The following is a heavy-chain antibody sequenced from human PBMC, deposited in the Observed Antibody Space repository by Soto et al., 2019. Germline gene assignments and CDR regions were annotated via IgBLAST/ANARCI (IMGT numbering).Heavy chain of an antibody. CDR3: ARDGGYGGNFDY. V-gene: IGHV4-61*01. CDR2: IYYSGST. CDR1: GGSVSSGSYY. J-gene: IGHJ4*02. D-gene: IGHD4-17*01. Sequence: SETLSLTCTVSGGSVSSGSYYWSWIRQPPGKGLECIGYIYYSGSTNYNPSLKSRVTISVDTSKNQFSLKLSSVTAADTAVYYCARDGGYGGNFDYWGQGTLVTVSS.